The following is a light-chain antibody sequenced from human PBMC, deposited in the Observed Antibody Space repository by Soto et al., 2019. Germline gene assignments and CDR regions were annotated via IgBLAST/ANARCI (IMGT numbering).Light chain of an antibody. V-gene: IGKV1-5*03. CDR3: QRYNSYSEA. Sequence: IQMTQSPSTLSGSVGDRVTITCRASQTISSWLAWYHEIRRTAPKLLIYKASTLKSGVPSRYSGSGSGTEFTLAISILQPDDFATYYYQRYNSYSEAFGKVTKLDIK. CDR1: QTISSW. J-gene: IGKJ1*01. CDR2: KAS.